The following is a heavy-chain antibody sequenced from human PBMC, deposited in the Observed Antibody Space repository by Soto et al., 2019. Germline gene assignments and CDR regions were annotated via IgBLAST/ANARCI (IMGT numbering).Heavy chain of an antibody. Sequence: SETLSLTCTVSGGSISSYYWSWIRQPPGKGLEWIGYIYYSGSTNYNPSLKSRVTISVDTSKNQFSLKLSSVTAADTVVYYCARLDIVVVPAAIDGWFDPWDQGTLVTVSS. CDR1: GGSISSYY. CDR3: ARLDIVVVPAAIDGWFDP. V-gene: IGHV4-59*01. D-gene: IGHD2-2*01. J-gene: IGHJ5*02. CDR2: IYYSGST.